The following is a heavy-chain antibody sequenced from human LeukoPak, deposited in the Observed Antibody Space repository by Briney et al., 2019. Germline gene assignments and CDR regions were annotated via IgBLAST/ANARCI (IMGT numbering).Heavy chain of an antibody. D-gene: IGHD6-13*01. CDR1: GYTFTSYG. CDR2: INPNSGGT. V-gene: IGHV1-2*02. J-gene: IGHJ4*02. Sequence: ASVKVSCKASGYTFTSYGISWVRQAPGQGLEWMGWINPNSGGTNYAQKFQGRVTMTRDTSISTAYMELSRLRSDDTAVYYCARERIAAAGTDYWGQGTLVTVSS. CDR3: ARERIAAAGTDY.